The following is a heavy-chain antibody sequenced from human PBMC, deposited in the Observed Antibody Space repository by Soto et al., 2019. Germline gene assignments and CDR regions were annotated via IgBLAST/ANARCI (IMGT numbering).Heavy chain of an antibody. D-gene: IGHD6-19*01. CDR1: GFNFMNHG. CDR3: AKAIGGWYQGRHYFCMDV. Sequence: QEELVESGGGVVQPGTSLRLSCAASGFNFMNHGMHWVRQGPGKGLEWVAVISHDGDAKYYIDSVKGRFTISRDNSQSTLDLQMDSLRPEHTAVYFSAKAIGGWYQGRHYFCMDVWGKGTTVTVSS. V-gene: IGHV3-30*18. CDR2: ISHDGDAK. J-gene: IGHJ6*03.